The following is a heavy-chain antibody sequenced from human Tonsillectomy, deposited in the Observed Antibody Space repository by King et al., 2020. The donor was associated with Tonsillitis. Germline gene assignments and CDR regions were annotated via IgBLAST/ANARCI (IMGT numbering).Heavy chain of an antibody. CDR3: AIGGNSDFDY. CDR1: GFTFSSSA. D-gene: IGHD4-23*01. J-gene: IGHJ4*02. CDR2: ISSRGDYI. Sequence: VQLVESGGGLVQPGGSLRLSCAASGFTFSSSAVSWVRQAPGMGLEWVSTISSRGDYIYYAESVKGRFTISRDNSKNTVYVQMNSLRADDTAGYYCAIGGNSDFDYWGQGTLVTVSS. V-gene: IGHV3-23*04.